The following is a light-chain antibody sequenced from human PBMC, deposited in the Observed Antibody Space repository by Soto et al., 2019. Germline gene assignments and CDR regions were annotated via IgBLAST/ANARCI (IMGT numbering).Light chain of an antibody. CDR2: EVT. CDR3: TSYAGYSYV. J-gene: IGLJ1*01. V-gene: IGLV2-8*01. CDR1: SSDVGGYNY. Sequence: QSALTQPPSASGSPGQSVTISCTGTSSDVGGYNYVSWYQQHPGKAPKLMIYEVTKRPSGVPDRFSGSKSGNTASLTVSGLQAEDEADYYCTSYAGYSYVLGTGTKLTVL.